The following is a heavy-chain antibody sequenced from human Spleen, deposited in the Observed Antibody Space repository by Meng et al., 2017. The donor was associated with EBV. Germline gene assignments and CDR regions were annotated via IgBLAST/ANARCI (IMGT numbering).Heavy chain of an antibody. V-gene: IGHV1-18*01. J-gene: IGHJ4*02. CDR3: ARAAATVDF. CDR2: ISPHNDDT. CDR1: GYPFTSYG. D-gene: IGHD4-17*01. Sequence: QVQLVHFGSERQKPWDPVKVSCKPSGYPFTSYGLSWVRQDPGQGLEWMGWISPHNDDTNYAQNLQGRLTMTKDTSTSTVYMELRSLRSDDTAVYYCARAAATVDFWGQGTLVTVSS.